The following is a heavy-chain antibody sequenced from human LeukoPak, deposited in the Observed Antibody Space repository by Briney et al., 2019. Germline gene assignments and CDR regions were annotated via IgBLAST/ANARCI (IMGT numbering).Heavy chain of an antibody. V-gene: IGHV4-34*01. CDR2: INHSGST. J-gene: IGHJ4*02. D-gene: IGHD6-25*01. Sequence: KPSETLSLTCAVYGVSFSGYYWSWIRQPPGKGLEWIGEINHSGSTNYNPSLKSRVTISVDTSKNQFSLKLSSVTAADTAVYYCARESPASKGGFDYWGQGTLVTVSA. CDR1: GVSFSGYY. CDR3: ARESPASKGGFDY.